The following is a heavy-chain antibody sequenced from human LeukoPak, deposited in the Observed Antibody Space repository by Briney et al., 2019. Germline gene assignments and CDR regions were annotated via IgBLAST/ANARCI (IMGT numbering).Heavy chain of an antibody. Sequence: GGSLRLSSAASGFTFSSYGIHWVRQAPGKGLEWVAFIRYDGSNKYYTDSVKGRFTISRDNSKNTLYLQINSLRAEDTAVYYCERNSQQLVLANINYYYVYLDVYGKGTTFTVSS. D-gene: IGHD6-6*01. CDR2: IRYDGSNK. CDR1: GFTFSSYG. CDR3: ERNSQQLVLANINYYYVYLDV. V-gene: IGHV3-30*02. J-gene: IGHJ6*03.